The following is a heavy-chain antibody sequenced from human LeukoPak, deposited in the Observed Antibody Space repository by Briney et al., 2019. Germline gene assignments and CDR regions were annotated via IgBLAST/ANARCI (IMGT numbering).Heavy chain of an antibody. D-gene: IGHD6-19*01. J-gene: IGHJ4*02. CDR3: FYSGWYSSFDY. V-gene: IGHV3-53*01. CDR2: IYSGGST. CDR1: GFTVSSNY. Sequence: PGGSLRLSCAASGFTVSSNYMSWVRQAPGKGLEWVSVIYSGGSTYYADSVEGRFTISRDNSKNTLYLQMNSLRAEDTAVYYCFYSGWYSSFDYWGQGTLVTVSS.